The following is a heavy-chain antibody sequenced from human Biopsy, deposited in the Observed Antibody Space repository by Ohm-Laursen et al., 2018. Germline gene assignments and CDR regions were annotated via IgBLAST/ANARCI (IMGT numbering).Heavy chain of an antibody. CDR3: ARGQALKSFDY. CDR1: GYSISSGYY. CDR2: IYHSGST. J-gene: IGHJ4*02. Sequence: SDTLSLTCTASGYSISSGYYWGWIRQPPGKGLEWIGSIYHSGSTYYNPSLKSRVTISVDTSKNQFSLKLSSVTAADTAGYYCARGQALKSFDYWGQGTLVTVSS. V-gene: IGHV4-38-2*02.